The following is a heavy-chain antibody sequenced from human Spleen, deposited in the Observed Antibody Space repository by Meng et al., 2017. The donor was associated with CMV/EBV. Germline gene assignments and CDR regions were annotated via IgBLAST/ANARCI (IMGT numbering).Heavy chain of an antibody. CDR3: ARYCGTTTCYPDYYFDY. V-gene: IGHV1-69*05. CDR2: IIPIFGMV. D-gene: IGHD2-2*01. CDR1: GGTFSNYA. J-gene: IGHJ4*02. Sequence: SVKVSCKASGGTFSNYAISWVRQVPGQGLEWMGGIIPIFGMVNYTQKFQGRVTITTDESTSTAYMELSSLRSEDTAVYYCARYCGTTTCYPDYYFDYWGQGTLVTVSS.